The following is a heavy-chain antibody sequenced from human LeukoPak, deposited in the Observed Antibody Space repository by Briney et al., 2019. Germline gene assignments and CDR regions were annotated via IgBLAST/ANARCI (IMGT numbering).Heavy chain of an antibody. V-gene: IGHV5-51*01. CDR2: IYPGDSDT. CDR3: ARYAPHSGYDDALDY. Sequence: GESLKISCKGSGYSFTSYWIGWVRQMPGKGLEWMGIIYPGDSDTRYSPSFQGQVTISADKSISTAYLQWSSLKASDTAMYYCARYAPHSGYDDALDYWGQGTLVTVSS. D-gene: IGHD5-12*01. J-gene: IGHJ4*02. CDR1: GYSFTSYW.